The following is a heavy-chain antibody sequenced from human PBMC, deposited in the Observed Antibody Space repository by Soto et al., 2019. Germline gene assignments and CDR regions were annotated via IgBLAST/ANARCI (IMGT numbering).Heavy chain of an antibody. CDR1: GYTFTSYG. CDR3: ARFKYSPPYCYYYGMDV. D-gene: IGHD5-18*01. J-gene: IGHJ6*02. CDR2: ISANNGNT. V-gene: IGHV1-18*01. Sequence: QVQLVQSGAEVKKPGASVKVSCKASGYTFTSYGISWVRQAPGQGLEWMGWISANNGNTNYAQKLQGRVTMTTDTSTSTAYMELRSLRSDDTAVYYCARFKYSPPYCYYYGMDVWGQGTTVTVSS.